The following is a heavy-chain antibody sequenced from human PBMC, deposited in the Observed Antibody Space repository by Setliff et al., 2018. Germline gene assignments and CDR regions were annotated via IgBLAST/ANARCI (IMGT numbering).Heavy chain of an antibody. Sequence: LSLTCAVSGSSIISDYYWVWIRQPPGRGLEWIGSIFQSGNTYYNPSPKSRVTISVDTSKNQFSLKVNSVTAADTAVYYCATLLANYGSGMDVWGQGTTVTVSS. CDR2: IFQSGNT. CDR1: GSSIISDYY. CDR3: ATLLANYGSGMDV. D-gene: IGHD3-10*01. V-gene: IGHV4-38-2*01. J-gene: IGHJ6*02.